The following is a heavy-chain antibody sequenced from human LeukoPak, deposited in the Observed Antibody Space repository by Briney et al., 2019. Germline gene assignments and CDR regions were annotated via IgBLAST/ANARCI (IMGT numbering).Heavy chain of an antibody. Sequence: PGGSLRLSCAASGFTFSSYSLNWVRQAPGKGLEWASSISSSSSYIYYADSVKGRFTISRDNAKNSLYLQMNSLRAEDTAVYYCARELNAVAHSWGQGTLVTVSS. V-gene: IGHV3-21*01. CDR2: ISSSSSYI. J-gene: IGHJ4*02. D-gene: IGHD6-19*01. CDR3: ARELNAVAHS. CDR1: GFTFSSYS.